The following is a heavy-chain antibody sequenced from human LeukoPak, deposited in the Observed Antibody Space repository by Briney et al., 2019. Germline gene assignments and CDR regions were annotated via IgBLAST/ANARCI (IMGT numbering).Heavy chain of an antibody. V-gene: IGHV3-30*18. Sequence: GGSLRLSCADSGFTFSSYGMHWVRQAPGKGLEWVAVITYDGSNKYYADSVKGRFTISRDNSKNTLYLQMNSQRVEDTAVYYCAKERGYYDSSGYPGDNWGQGTLVTVSS. J-gene: IGHJ4*02. CDR1: GFTFSSYG. D-gene: IGHD3-22*01. CDR3: AKERGYYDSSGYPGDN. CDR2: ITYDGSNK.